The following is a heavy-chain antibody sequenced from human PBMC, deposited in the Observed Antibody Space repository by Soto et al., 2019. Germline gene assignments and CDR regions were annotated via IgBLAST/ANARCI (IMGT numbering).Heavy chain of an antibody. Sequence: SETLSLTCTVSGGSISSSSYYWGWIRQPPGKGLEWIGSIYYSGSTYYNPSLKSRVTISVDTSKNQFSLKLSSVTAADTAVYYCARRRTKDHFDYWGQGTLVTVSS. CDR3: ARRRTKDHFDY. CDR1: GGSISSSSYY. CDR2: IYYSGST. J-gene: IGHJ4*02. V-gene: IGHV4-39*01.